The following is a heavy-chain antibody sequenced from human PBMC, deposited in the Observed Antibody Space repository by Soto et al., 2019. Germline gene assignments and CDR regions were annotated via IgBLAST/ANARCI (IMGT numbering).Heavy chain of an antibody. V-gene: IGHV4-39*01. D-gene: IGHD3-22*01. J-gene: IGHJ4*02. CDR3: ARHLKGDSSAYYLSGGRGVFDY. Sequence: QLQLQESGPGLVKPSETLSLTCTVSGGSISSSSYYWGWIRQPPGKGLEWIGSIYYSGSTYYNPSLKSRVTISVDTSKNQFSLKLSSVTAADTAVYYCARHLKGDSSAYYLSGGRGVFDYWGQGTLVPVSS. CDR1: GGSISSSSYY. CDR2: IYYSGST.